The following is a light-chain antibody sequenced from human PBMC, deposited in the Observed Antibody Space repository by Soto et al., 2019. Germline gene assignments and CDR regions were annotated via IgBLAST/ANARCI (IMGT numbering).Light chain of an antibody. Sequence: EIVLTQSPGTLSLSPGERATLSCRASQSVSSSYLAWYQQKPGQAPRLLIYGASSRATGIPDGFSGSGSGTDFTLTITRLEPEDFAVFYCQQYGTSEIIFGQGTRLEI. CDR1: QSVSSSY. V-gene: IGKV3-20*01. CDR2: GAS. J-gene: IGKJ5*01. CDR3: QQYGTSEII.